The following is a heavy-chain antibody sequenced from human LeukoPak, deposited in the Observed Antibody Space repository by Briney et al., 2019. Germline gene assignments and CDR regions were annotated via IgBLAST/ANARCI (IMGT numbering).Heavy chain of an antibody. D-gene: IGHD4-17*01. CDR1: GFTFSSYA. J-gene: IGHJ6*02. CDR3: ATDYGDYNYYYYGMDV. CDR2: ISGSGGST. Sequence: GGSLRLSCAASGFTFSSYAMSWVRQAPGKGLEWVSAISGSGGSTYYADSVEGRFTISRDNSKNTLYLQMNSLRAEDTAVYYCATDYGDYNYYYYGMDVWGQGTTVTVSS. V-gene: IGHV3-23*01.